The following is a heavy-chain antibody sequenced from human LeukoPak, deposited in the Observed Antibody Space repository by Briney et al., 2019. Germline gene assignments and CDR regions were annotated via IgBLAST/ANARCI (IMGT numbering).Heavy chain of an antibody. V-gene: IGHV1-69*05. Sequence: ASVKVSCKASGGTFSSYAISWVRQAPGQGLEWMGGIIPIFGTANYAQKFQGRVTITTDESTSTAYMALSSLRSEDTAVYYCARDRKWGSSWQKYWYFDLWGRGTLVTVSS. CDR2: IIPIFGTA. CDR1: GGTFSSYA. J-gene: IGHJ2*01. D-gene: IGHD6-13*01. CDR3: ARDRKWGSSWQKYWYFDL.